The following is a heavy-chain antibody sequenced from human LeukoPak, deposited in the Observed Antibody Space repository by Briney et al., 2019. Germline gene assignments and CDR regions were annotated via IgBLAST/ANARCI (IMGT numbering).Heavy chain of an antibody. V-gene: IGHV1-2*02. CDR2: INPNSGGT. CDR3: ATPYYDSSGYSAFDY. CDR1: GYTFTGYY. Sequence: ASVKVSCTASGYTFTGYYMHWVRQAPGQGLERMGWINPNSGGTNYAQKFQGRVTMTRDTSISTAYMELSRLRSDDTAVYYCATPYYDSSGYSAFDYWGQGTLVTVSS. J-gene: IGHJ4*02. D-gene: IGHD3-22*01.